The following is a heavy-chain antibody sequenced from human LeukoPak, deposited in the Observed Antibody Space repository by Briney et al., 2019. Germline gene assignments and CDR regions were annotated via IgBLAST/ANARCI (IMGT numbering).Heavy chain of an antibody. CDR1: GGTFTSYA. Sequence: SVKLSCKASGGTFTSYAISWVRQAPGQGVEWMGRIIPILGIANYAQKFQCRVTITADKSTSTAYMELSTLRSEDTAVYYCASGRRWLRGCFDYWGQGTLVTVSS. CDR3: ASGRRWLRGCFDY. J-gene: IGHJ4*02. V-gene: IGHV1-69*04. CDR2: IIPILGIA. D-gene: IGHD5-24*01.